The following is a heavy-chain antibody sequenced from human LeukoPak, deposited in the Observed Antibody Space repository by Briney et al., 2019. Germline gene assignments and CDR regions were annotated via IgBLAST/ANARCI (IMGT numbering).Heavy chain of an antibody. Sequence: ASVKVSCKASGYTFTSYYMHWVRQAPGQGLEWMGIINPSGGSTSYAQKFQGRVTMTRDTSTSTVYMELSSLRSEDTAVYYCASGEYCSSTSCSPRIDAFDIWGQGTMVTGSS. V-gene: IGHV1-46*01. CDR1: GYTFTSYY. CDR2: INPSGGST. D-gene: IGHD2-2*01. J-gene: IGHJ3*02. CDR3: ASGEYCSSTSCSPRIDAFDI.